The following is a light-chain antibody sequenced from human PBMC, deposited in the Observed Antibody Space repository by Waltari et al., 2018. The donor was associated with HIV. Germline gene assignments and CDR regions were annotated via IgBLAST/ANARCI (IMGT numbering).Light chain of an antibody. Sequence: SYDLTQPPSVSVSPGQPATITCSGNRLGDKSASWYQQMPGQSPVLVIYQNTKRPSGIPERFSGSNSGNTATLTISGTQPMDEADYYCQAWHSNTAIFGGGTKLTVL. V-gene: IGLV3-1*01. J-gene: IGLJ2*01. CDR2: QNT. CDR3: QAWHSNTAI. CDR1: RLGDKS.